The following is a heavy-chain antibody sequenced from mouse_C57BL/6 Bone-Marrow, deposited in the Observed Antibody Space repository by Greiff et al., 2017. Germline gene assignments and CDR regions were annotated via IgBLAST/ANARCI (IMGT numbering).Heavy chain of an antibody. V-gene: IGHV1-69*01. CDR3: ARWRGLPYCDY. CDR1: GYTFTSYW. D-gene: IGHD2-2*01. Sequence: QVQLQQPGAELVMPGASVKLSCKASGYTFTSYWMHWVKQRPGQGLEWIGEIDPSDSYTNYNQKFKGKSTLTVDKSSSTAYMQLSSLTSGDSAVYYCARWRGLPYCDYWGQGTTLTVSS. CDR2: IDPSDSYT. J-gene: IGHJ2*01.